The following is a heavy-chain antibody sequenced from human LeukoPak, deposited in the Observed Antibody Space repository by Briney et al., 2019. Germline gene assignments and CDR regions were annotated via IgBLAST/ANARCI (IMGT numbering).Heavy chain of an antibody. CDR3: ATERWLVSRNWFDP. CDR1: GYTITSYD. Sequence: ASVKVSCKASGYTITSYDINWVRQASGQGLEWMGWMNPNSGNTGCAQKFQGRVTMTRNTSISTAYMELSSLRSEDTAVYYCATERWLVSRNWFDPWGQGTLVTVSS. CDR2: MNPNSGNT. V-gene: IGHV1-8*01. J-gene: IGHJ5*02. D-gene: IGHD6-19*01.